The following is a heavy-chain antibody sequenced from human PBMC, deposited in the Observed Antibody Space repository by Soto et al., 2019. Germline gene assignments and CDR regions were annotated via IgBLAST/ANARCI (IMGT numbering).Heavy chain of an antibody. CDR3: ASDLYSGTSDY. CDR2: IDQDGSTT. J-gene: IGHJ4*02. Sequence: EVQLVESGGGLVQPGGSLTLSCAASGFTFSSYWMNWVSQAPGKGLGWVANIDQDGSTTDYVGSVKGRFTISRDNAKKSLYLQMNSLRAEDTALYYCASDLYSGTSDYWGQGTLVTVSS. D-gene: IGHD1-26*01. CDR1: GFTFSSYW. V-gene: IGHV3-7*04.